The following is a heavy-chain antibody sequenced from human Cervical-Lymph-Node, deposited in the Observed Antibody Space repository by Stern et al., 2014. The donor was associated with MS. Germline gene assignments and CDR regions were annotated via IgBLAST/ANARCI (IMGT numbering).Heavy chain of an antibody. D-gene: IGHD3-16*02. V-gene: IGHV4-39*01. CDR1: GGSISSSSYY. CDR3: AGYPYDYFDY. J-gene: IGHJ4*02. Sequence: QVQLQQSGPGLVKPSETLSLTCTVSGGSISSSSYYWGWIRQPPGKGLEWIGSIYYSGSTFYNPSLKSRVTISVDTSKSQFSRRLSSVTAADTAVYYCAGYPYDYFDYWGQGSLVTVSS. CDR2: IYYSGST.